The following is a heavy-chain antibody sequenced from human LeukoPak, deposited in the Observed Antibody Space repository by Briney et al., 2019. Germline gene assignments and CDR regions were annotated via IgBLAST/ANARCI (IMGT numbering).Heavy chain of an antibody. Sequence: SETLSLTCTVSGDSISTYYWTWIRQPPGKGLEWIGYIYYSGGTNYNPSLKSRVTISVDTSKNQFSLKMSSVTAADTAVYYCAREGGDFWSGYYFDYWGQGTLVTVSS. CDR2: IYYSGGT. CDR3: AREGGDFWSGYYFDY. V-gene: IGHV4-59*01. J-gene: IGHJ4*02. CDR1: GDSISTYY. D-gene: IGHD3-3*01.